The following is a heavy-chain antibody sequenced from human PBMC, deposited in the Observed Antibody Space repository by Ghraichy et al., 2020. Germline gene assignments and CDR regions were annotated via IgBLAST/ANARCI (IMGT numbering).Heavy chain of an antibody. CDR3: ARVITMVQGVITRYFDL. D-gene: IGHD3-10*01. V-gene: IGHV1-2*06. J-gene: IGHJ2*01. Sequence: ASVKVSCKASGYTFTGYYMHWVRQAPGQGLEWMGRINPNSGGTNYAQKFQGRVTMTRDTSISTAYMELSRLRSDDTAMYYCARVITMVQGVITRYFDLWGRGTLVTVSS. CDR1: GYTFTGYY. CDR2: INPNSGGT.